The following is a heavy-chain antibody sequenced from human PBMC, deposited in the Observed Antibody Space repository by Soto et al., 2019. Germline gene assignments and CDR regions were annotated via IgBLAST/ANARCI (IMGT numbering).Heavy chain of an antibody. V-gene: IGHV4-59*08. CDR3: ARTLKSGACISSFYYYYYYMHV. D-gene: IGHD2-21*01. CDR1: GGSISSDY. Sequence: PSDTLSLTCTVSGGSISSDYWSWIRQPPGKGLEWIGYIYYSGSTNYSPSLKSRVTISVDTSNNQFSLKLSSVTAADTAVYYCARTLKSGACISSFYYYYYYMHVWGKGITVTVSS. CDR2: IYYSGST. J-gene: IGHJ6*03.